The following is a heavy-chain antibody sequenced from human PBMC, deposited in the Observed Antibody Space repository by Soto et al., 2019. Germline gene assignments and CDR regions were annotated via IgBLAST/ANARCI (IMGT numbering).Heavy chain of an antibody. CDR3: ERSYWPLGNY. CDR2: IKSDGSGT. CDR1: GLTFTSYW. D-gene: IGHD1-26*01. J-gene: IGHJ4*02. Sequence: GGSLRLSCAAYGLTFTSYWMHWVREAPGKGLVGVSRIKSDGSGTRYADSVKGRFTVLTDNAKNTLYLQMNSLRVEDTAVYYCERSYWPLGNYWGQGIPVTVSS. V-gene: IGHV3-74*01.